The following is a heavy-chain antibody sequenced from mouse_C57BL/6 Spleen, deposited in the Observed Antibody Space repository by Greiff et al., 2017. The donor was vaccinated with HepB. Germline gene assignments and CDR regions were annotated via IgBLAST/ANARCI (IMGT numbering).Heavy chain of an antibody. V-gene: IGHV1-15*01. D-gene: IGHD2-1*01. J-gene: IGHJ2*01. CDR2: IDPETGGT. CDR3: TRRKIYYANYGDY. CDR1: GYTFTDYE. Sequence: QVQLQQSGAELVRPGASVTLSCKASGYTFTDYEMHWVKQTPVHGLEWIGAIDPETGGTAYNQKFKGKAILTADKSSSTAYMELRSLTSEDSAVYYCTRRKIYYANYGDYWGQGTTLTVSS.